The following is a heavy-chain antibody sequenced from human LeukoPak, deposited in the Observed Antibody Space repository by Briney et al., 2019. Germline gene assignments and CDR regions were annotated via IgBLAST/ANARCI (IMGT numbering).Heavy chain of an antibody. CDR1: GFTFSSYW. CDR3: ARAPLYYYMDV. Sequence: GGSLRLSCAASGFTFSSYWMNWVRQAPGKGLEWVANIKQDGSEKYYVDSVKGRFTISRDNAKNSLYLQMNSLRAEDTAVYYCARAPLYYYMDVWGKGTTVTVSS. J-gene: IGHJ6*03. CDR2: IKQDGSEK. V-gene: IGHV3-7*01.